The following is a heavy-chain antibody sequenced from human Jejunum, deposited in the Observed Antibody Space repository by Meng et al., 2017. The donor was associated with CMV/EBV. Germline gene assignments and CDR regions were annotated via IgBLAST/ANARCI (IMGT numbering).Heavy chain of an antibody. CDR3: ARDVWGFDY. V-gene: IGHV1-18*04. J-gene: IGHJ4*02. CDR1: GYTFTDHN. CDR2: ISLGNGQT. D-gene: IGHD7-27*01. Sequence: QVHLVPSGAEVKKPGASVKISCKTSGYTFTDHNIGWVRQAPGQGLEWVGWISLGNGQTVYGHKVQGRVTVTTDTSTSTAYMELRSLRSDDTAMYYCARDVWGFDYWGQGTLVTVSS.